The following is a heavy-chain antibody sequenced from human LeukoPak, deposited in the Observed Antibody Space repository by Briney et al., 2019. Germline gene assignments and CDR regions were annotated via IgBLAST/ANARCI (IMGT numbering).Heavy chain of an antibody. J-gene: IGHJ4*02. CDR2: IIPIFGTA. Sequence: SVKVSCKASGGTFSSHAISWVRQAPGQGLEWMGGIIPIFGTANYAQKFQGRVTITADESTSTAYMELSSLRSEDTAVYYCARAGVKNYYGSGSPFDYWGQGALVTVSS. CDR3: ARAGVKNYYGSGSPFDY. CDR1: GGTFSSHA. D-gene: IGHD3-10*01. V-gene: IGHV1-69*13.